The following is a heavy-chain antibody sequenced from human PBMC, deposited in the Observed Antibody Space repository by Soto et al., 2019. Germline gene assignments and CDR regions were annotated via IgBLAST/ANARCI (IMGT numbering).Heavy chain of an antibody. CDR1: GSTFNTYW. J-gene: IGHJ4*02. CDR2: IKPDGSEK. D-gene: IGHD6-6*01. CDR3: ARDDSTSSSSSFDY. V-gene: IGHV3-7*01. Sequence: GGSLRLSCAASGSTFNTYWMSWVRQAPGKGLEWVANIKPDGSEKYYVDSVKGRFTISRDNAKNSLFLQMNNLRAEDTALYYCARDDSTSSSSSFDYWGQGTLVTVSS.